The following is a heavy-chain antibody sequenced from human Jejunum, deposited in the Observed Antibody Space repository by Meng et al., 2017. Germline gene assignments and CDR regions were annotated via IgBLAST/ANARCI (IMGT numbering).Heavy chain of an antibody. Sequence: VQLVESGGGLVQPGGSLRLSCAASGFTLSTYWMHWVRQVPGKGLMWVSRIHSGGSTKSYADSVKGRFSISRDNGKNTLYLQMNSLRAEDTGVYYCARDIPPSWGQGTLVTVSS. J-gene: IGHJ5*02. CDR1: GFTLSTYW. V-gene: IGHV3-74*01. CDR3: ARDIPPS. CDR2: IHSGGSTK.